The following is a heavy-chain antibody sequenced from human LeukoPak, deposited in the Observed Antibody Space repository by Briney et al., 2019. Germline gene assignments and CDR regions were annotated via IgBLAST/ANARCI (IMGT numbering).Heavy chain of an antibody. V-gene: IGHV1-46*01. CDR3: AREADKYYFDY. J-gene: IGHJ4*02. CDR1: GYTFTSYA. Sequence: ASVKVSCKASGYTFTSYAMNWVRQAPGQGLEWMGIINPSGGSTSYAQKFQGRVTMTRDTSTSTVYMELSSLRSEDTAVYYCAREADKYYFDYWGQGTLVTVSS. CDR2: INPSGGST. D-gene: IGHD3-9*01.